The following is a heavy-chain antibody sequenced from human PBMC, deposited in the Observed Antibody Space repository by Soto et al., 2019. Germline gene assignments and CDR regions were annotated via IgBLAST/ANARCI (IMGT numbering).Heavy chain of an antibody. J-gene: IGHJ4*01. CDR3: ARAREPEYSSSIFFDY. V-gene: IGHV3-53*01. CDR2: IYSAGST. Sequence: GVLILSCAXSGLTVSRTQMSWVRQAPGKGLQWVSVIYSAGSTYYANAVKGRFTISRDISENKIFLELNGLTVDDTAVYYCARAREPEYSSSIFFDYWGRGTVVTVSS. CDR1: GLTVSRTQ. D-gene: IGHD6-6*01.